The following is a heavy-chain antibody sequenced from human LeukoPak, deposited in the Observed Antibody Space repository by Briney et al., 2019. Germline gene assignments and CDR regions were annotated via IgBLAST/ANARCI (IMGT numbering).Heavy chain of an antibody. CDR3: ARVGRESSGWYYFDY. J-gene: IGHJ4*02. Sequence: SETLSLTCSVSGGSIRSHYWSWIRQPPGKGLEWIGYTYYSGSTNYNPSLKSRVTISVDTSKNQVSLKLTSVTAADTAVYYCARVGRESSGWYYFDYWGQGTLVTVSS. V-gene: IGHV4-59*11. CDR1: GGSIRSHY. CDR2: TYYSGST. D-gene: IGHD6-19*01.